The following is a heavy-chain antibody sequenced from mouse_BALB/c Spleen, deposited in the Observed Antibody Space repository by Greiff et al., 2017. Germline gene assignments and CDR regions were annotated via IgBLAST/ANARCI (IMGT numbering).Heavy chain of an antibody. CDR1: GFDFSRYW. J-gene: IGHJ4*01. V-gene: IGHV4-1*02. CDR2: INPDSSTI. CDR3: AIDSSGFYAMDY. D-gene: IGHD3-2*01. Sequence: EVKLMESGGGLVQPGGSLKLSCAASGFDFSRYWMSWVRQAPGKGLEWIGEINPDSSTINYTPSLKDKFIISRDNAKNTLYLQMSKVRSEDTALYYCAIDSSGFYAMDYWGQGTSVTVSS.